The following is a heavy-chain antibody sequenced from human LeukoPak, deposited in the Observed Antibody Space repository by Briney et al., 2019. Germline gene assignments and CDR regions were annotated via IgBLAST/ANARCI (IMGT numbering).Heavy chain of an antibody. CDR3: AGPFYYDFWSGLGY. CDR2: IYSGGST. CDR1: GFIVSSNY. D-gene: IGHD3-3*01. Sequence: GGSLKLSCAASGFIVSSNYMSWVRQAPGKGLEWVSVIYSGGSTYYADSVEGRFTISRDNSKNTLYLQMNSLRAEDTAVYYCAGPFYYDFWSGLGYWGQGTLVTVSS. J-gene: IGHJ4*02. V-gene: IGHV3-53*01.